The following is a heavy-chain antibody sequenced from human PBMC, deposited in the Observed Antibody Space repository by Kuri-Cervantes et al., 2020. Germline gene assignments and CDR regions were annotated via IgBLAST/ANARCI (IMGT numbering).Heavy chain of an antibody. CDR1: GFTFSGYW. CDR3: AKVNYYGDYGGGLDY. Sequence: GESLKISCAASGFTFSGYWMSWVRQAPGKGLEWVANIKQDGSEKYYVDSVKGRFTISRDNAKNSLYLQMNSLRAEDTAVYYCAKVNYYGDYGGGLDYWGQGTLVTVSS. CDR2: IKQDGSEK. V-gene: IGHV3-7*01. D-gene: IGHD4-17*01. J-gene: IGHJ4*02.